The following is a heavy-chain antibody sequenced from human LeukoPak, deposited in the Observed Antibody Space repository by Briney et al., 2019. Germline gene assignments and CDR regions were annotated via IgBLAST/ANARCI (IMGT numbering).Heavy chain of an antibody. CDR2: IYYSGST. Sequence: SETLSLTCTVSGGSISSGGHYWSWIRQHPGKGLEWIGYIYYSGSTYYNPSLKSRVTISVDTSKNQFSLKLSSVTAADTAVYYCATFSRTGYSYAHGGDYWGQGTLVTVSS. D-gene: IGHD5-18*01. CDR1: GGSISSGGHY. J-gene: IGHJ4*02. CDR3: ATFSRTGYSYAHGGDY. V-gene: IGHV4-31*03.